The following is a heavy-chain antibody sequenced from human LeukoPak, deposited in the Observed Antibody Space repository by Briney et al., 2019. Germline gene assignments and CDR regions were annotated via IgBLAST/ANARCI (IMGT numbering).Heavy chain of an antibody. Sequence: SETLSLTCTVSGGSTSSYYWSWIRQPPGKGLEWIGYIYYSGSTNYNPSLKSRVTISVDRSKNQFSLKLSSLTAADTAVYYCARGTRSSGLYYWGQGTLVTVSS. CDR1: GGSTSSYY. J-gene: IGHJ4*02. D-gene: IGHD3-10*01. CDR3: ARGTRSSGLYY. CDR2: IYYSGST. V-gene: IGHV4-59*01.